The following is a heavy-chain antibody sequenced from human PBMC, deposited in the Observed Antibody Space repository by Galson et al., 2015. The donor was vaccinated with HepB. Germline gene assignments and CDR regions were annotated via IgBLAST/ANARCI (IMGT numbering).Heavy chain of an antibody. CDR1: GYSFTSYW. CDR3: ARHRKGEYSSSWEGLDY. D-gene: IGHD6-13*01. J-gene: IGHJ4*02. CDR2: IDPSDSYT. V-gene: IGHV5-10-1*01. Sequence: QSGAEVKKPGESLRISCKGSGYSFTSYWISWVRQMPGKGLEWMGRIDPSDSYTNYSPSFQGHVTISADKSISTAYLQWSSLKASDTAMYYCARHRKGEYSSSWEGLDYWGQGTLVTVSS.